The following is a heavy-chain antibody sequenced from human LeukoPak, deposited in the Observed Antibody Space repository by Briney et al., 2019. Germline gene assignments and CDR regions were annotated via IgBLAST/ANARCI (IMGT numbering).Heavy chain of an antibody. CDR1: GGPISSSNW. J-gene: IGHJ4*02. CDR2: INHSGST. D-gene: IGHD2-2*01. Sequence: SETLSLTCAVSGGPISSSNWWSWVRQPPGKGLEWIGEINHSGSTNYNPSLKSRVTISVDTSKNQFSLKLSSVTAADTAVYYCARSLIVVVPAAMRGWVYWGQGTLVTVSS. CDR3: ARSLIVVVPAAMRGWVY. V-gene: IGHV4-4*02.